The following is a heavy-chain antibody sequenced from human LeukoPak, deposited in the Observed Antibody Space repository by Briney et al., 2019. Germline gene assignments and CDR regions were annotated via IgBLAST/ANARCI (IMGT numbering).Heavy chain of an antibody. CDR1: GGSISSGDYY. CDR2: IYYSGST. CDR3: ARDNRFGVVPRGFDP. Sequence: LSLTCTVSGGSISSGDYYWSWIRQPPGKGLEWIGYIYYSGSTYYNPSLKSRVTISVDTSKNQFSLKLSSVTAADTAVYYCARDNRFGVVPRGFDPWGQGTLVTVSS. V-gene: IGHV4-30-4*08. D-gene: IGHD3-3*01. J-gene: IGHJ5*02.